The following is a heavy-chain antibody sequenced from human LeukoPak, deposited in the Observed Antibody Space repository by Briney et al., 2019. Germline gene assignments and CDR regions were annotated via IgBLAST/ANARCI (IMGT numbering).Heavy chain of an antibody. CDR2: IDPSGGST. Sequence: GASVKVFCKASGYTFTGYYMHWVRQAPGQGLEWMGIIDPSGGSTRYAQKFQGRVTMTRDTSTSTVYMELSSLRSEDTAVYYCAREGALSGYCSSTSCRLDYWGQGTLVTVSS. D-gene: IGHD2-2*01. CDR3: AREGALSGYCSSTSCRLDY. V-gene: IGHV1-46*01. CDR1: GYTFTGYY. J-gene: IGHJ4*02.